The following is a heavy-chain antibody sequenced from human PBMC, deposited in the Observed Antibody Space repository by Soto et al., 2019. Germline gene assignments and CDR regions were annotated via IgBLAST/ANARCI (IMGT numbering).Heavy chain of an antibody. Sequence: NPXETLSLNCTVSGGSISSSSYYGGWIRQPPGKGLEWIGSIYYSGSTYYNPSLKSRVTISVDTSKNQFSLKLSSVTAADTAVYYCARIYSGYYYFDYWGQGTLVTVSS. D-gene: IGHD5-12*01. CDR1: GGSISSSSYY. V-gene: IGHV4-39*01. CDR2: IYYSGST. J-gene: IGHJ4*02. CDR3: ARIYSGYYYFDY.